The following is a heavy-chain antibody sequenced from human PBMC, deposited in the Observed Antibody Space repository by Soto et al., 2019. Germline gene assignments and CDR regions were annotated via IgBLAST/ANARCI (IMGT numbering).Heavy chain of an antibody. V-gene: IGHV3-53*02. Sequence: EVQLVETGGGLIQPGGSLRLSCAASGFTVSSNYMSWVRQAPGKGLEWVSVIYSGGSTYYADSVKGRFTISRDNSKNTLYLQMNSLRAEDTAVYYCARVGSSFRCGFAPFDYWGQGTLVTVSS. CDR1: GFTVSSNY. J-gene: IGHJ4*02. CDR3: ARVGSSFRCGFAPFDY. D-gene: IGHD3-3*01. CDR2: IYSGGST.